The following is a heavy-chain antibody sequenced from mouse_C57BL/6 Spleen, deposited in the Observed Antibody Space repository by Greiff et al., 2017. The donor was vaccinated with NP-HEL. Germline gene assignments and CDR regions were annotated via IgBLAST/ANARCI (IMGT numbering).Heavy chain of an antibody. V-gene: IGHV5-17*01. CDR3: ARLEGAGYFDV. J-gene: IGHJ1*03. CDR2: ISSGSSTI. Sequence: EVQRVESGGGLVKPGGSLKLSCAASGFTFSDYGMHWVRQAPEKGLEWVAYISSGSSTIYYADTVKGRFTISRDNAKNTLFLQMTRLRSEDTAMYYCARLEGAGYFDVWGTGTTVTVSS. CDR1: GFTFSDYG. D-gene: IGHD3-3*01.